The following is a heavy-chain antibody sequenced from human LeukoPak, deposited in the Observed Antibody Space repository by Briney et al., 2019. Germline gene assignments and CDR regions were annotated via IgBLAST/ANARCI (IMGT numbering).Heavy chain of an antibody. D-gene: IGHD6-13*01. CDR1: GFTFSSYG. CDR3: AKGTGYSSPGGLFDY. Sequence: PGGTLRLSCAASGFTFSSYGMSWVRQAPGKGLEWVSAISGSGGSTYYADSVKGRFTISRDNSKNTLYLQMNSLRAEDTAVYYCAKGTGYSSPGGLFDYWGQGTLVTVSS. CDR2: ISGSGGST. J-gene: IGHJ4*02. V-gene: IGHV3-23*01.